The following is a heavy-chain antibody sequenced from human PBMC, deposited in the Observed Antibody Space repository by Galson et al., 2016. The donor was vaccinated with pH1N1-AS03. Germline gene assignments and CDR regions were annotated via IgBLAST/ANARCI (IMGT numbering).Heavy chain of an antibody. CDR3: ARGIRNTKKYFGMDA. D-gene: IGHD1-14*01. CDR1: GGTFNTYS. Sequence: SVKVSCKASGGTFNTYSFNWVRQAPGQGLEWMGGIIPVFGTANYAQQFQDRVTITADASRREAYMEIRSLRSEDSALYFCARGIRNTKKYFGMDAWGQGTAVIVSS. V-gene: IGHV1-69*13. CDR2: IIPVFGTA. J-gene: IGHJ6*02.